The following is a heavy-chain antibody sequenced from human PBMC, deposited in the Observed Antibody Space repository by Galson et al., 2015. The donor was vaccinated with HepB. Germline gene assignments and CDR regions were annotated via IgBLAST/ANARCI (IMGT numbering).Heavy chain of an antibody. CDR3: ARSGDSGYVFHGLDY. CDR1: GFTFSDYD. V-gene: IGHV3-11*03. CDR2: ISNSSSYT. J-gene: IGHJ4*02. Sequence: SLRLSCAASGFTFSDYDMTWIRQAPGKGLEWVSYISNSSSYTNYADSVKGRFTISRDNAKHSLYLQMNSLRAKDTAGYYRARSGDSGYVFHGLDYWGQGTLVTVSS. D-gene: IGHD5-12*01.